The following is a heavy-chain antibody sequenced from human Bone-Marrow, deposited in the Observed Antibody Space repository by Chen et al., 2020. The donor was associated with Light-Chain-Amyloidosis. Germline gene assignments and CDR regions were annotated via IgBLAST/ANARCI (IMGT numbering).Heavy chain of an antibody. J-gene: IGHJ3*02. Sequence: EVQVVESGGGLVKPGESLRLSCAASGFAFSSYAMSWVRQAPGKGLEWVATIRGSGGSSYYGDSGKGRLTISRDNSKNALFLQMNSLRAEDTAVYYCAKDISYDDILPGYPADAFDIWGQGTMVTVSS. CDR2: IRGSGGSS. CDR3: AKDISYDDILPGYPADAFDI. CDR1: GFAFSSYA. V-gene: IGHV3-23*04. D-gene: IGHD3-9*01.